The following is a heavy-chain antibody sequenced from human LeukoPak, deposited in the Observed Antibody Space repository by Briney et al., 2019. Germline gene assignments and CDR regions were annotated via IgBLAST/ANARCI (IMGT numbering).Heavy chain of an antibody. CDR2: FTSSGGST. Sequence: GGSLRLSCAASGFTFSSYAMTWVRQAPGKGLEWVSTFTSSGGSTYYADSVKGRFTISRDSSKNTLFLQMNSLRAEDTGVYYCAKDLERGVGSWPYFDYWGQGTLVTVSS. CDR3: AKDLERGVGSWPYFDY. D-gene: IGHD6-13*01. J-gene: IGHJ4*02. CDR1: GFTFSSYA. V-gene: IGHV3-23*01.